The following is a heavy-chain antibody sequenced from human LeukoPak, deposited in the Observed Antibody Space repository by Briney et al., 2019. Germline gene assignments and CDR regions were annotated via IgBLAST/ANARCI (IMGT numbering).Heavy chain of an antibody. D-gene: IGHD3-10*01. CDR2: TYYSGTT. J-gene: IGHJ4*02. V-gene: IGHV4-39*07. CDR1: GGSISSGSYY. Sequence: LETLSLTCTVSGGSISSGSYYWGWIRQPPGKGLEWIGSTYYSGTTYYNPSLKSRVTISLDTSKNQFSLKLSSVTAADTAVYYCARITSAFCDQWGQGILVTVSS. CDR3: ARITSAFCDQ.